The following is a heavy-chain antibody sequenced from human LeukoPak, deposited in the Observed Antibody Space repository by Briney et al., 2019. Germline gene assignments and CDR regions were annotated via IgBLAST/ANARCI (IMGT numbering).Heavy chain of an antibody. D-gene: IGHD2-21*02. V-gene: IGHV3-23*01. J-gene: IGHJ4*02. CDR1: GFTFSTLA. CDR3: AKHRRSSLVTTYFDA. Sequence: GGSLRLSCAASGFTFSTLAMSWVRQAPGKGLEWVSSINSRGDDTDYADSVKGRFTISRDNSKNTLYLQLNSLRLNDTAIFYCAKHRRSSLVTTYFDAWGQGILVAVSS. CDR2: INSRGDDT.